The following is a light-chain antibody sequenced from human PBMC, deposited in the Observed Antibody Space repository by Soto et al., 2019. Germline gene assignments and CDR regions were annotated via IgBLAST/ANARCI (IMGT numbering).Light chain of an antibody. CDR2: DVS. J-gene: IGLJ2*01. CDR3: TSYTSSSTRV. V-gene: IGLV2-14*03. CDR1: SSDVGAYNY. Sequence: QSVLTQPASVSGSAGRSITISCTGASSDVGAYNYVSWYQHHPGKAPKLMIYDVSNRPSGVSNRFSGSKSGNTASLTISGLQAEDVADYYCTSYTSSSTRVFGGGTKLTV.